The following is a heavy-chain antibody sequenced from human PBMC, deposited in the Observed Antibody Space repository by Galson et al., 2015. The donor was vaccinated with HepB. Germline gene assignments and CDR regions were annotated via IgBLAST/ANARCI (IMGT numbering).Heavy chain of an antibody. J-gene: IGHJ6*02. CDR1: GYTFTSYY. Sequence: SVKVSCKASGYTFTSYYMHWVRQAPGQGLEWMGIINPSGGSTSYAQKFQGRVTMTRDTSTSTVYMELSSLRSEDTAVYYCARAGRGSRQRITMVRGVMGGMDVWGQGTTVTVSS. CDR3: ARAGRGSRQRITMVRGVMGGMDV. D-gene: IGHD3-10*01. V-gene: IGHV1-46*03. CDR2: INPSGGST.